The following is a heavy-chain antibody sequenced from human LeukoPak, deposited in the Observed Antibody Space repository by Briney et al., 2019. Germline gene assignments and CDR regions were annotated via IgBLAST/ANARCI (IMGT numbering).Heavy chain of an antibody. D-gene: IGHD3-16*02. CDR1: GGSISSYY. CDR2: IYYSGST. J-gene: IGHJ5*02. CDR3: VRGIGIPPFDGWFDP. Sequence: SETLSLTCTVSGGSISSYYWSWIRQPPGKGLEWIGYIYYSGSTNYNPSLKSRVTISVDTSKNQFSLKLSSVTAADTAVYYCVRGIGIPPFDGWFDPWGQGTLVTVSS. V-gene: IGHV4-59*01.